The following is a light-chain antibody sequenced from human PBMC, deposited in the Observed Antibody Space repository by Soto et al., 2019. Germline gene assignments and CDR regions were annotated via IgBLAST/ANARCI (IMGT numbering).Light chain of an antibody. Sequence: IQMTQSPSTLSASLGDRVTITCRASPGVRNALAWYQQKPGKPPKFLIYDASTLGNGVPSRFSGSGSGTHFTLTISSLKNEDFATYYCQQFDHYPLTFGGGTKVDIK. CDR2: DAS. CDR3: QQFDHYPLT. CDR1: PGVRNA. V-gene: IGKV1D-13*01. J-gene: IGKJ4*01.